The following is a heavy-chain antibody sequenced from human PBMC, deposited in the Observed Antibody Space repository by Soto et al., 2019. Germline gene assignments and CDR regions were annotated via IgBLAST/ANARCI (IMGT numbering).Heavy chain of an antibody. J-gene: IGHJ5*02. CDR3: VRRHVSATGIDWSDP. CDR1: GYTFTSYG. CDR2: INAANGDT. V-gene: IGHV1-3*01. Sequence: ASVKVSCKASGYTFTSYGIHWVRQAPGQRLEWMGWINAANGDTKYSPKFQGRVTITRDTSASTAYMELSSLRSEDTAVYYCVRRHVSATGIDWSDPCGQGTLAPVSS. D-gene: IGHD6-13*01.